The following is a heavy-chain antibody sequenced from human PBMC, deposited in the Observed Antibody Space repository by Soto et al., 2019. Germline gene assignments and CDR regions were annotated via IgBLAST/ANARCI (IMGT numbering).Heavy chain of an antibody. CDR2: ISWNSGSI. D-gene: IGHD2-2*01. V-gene: IGHV3-9*01. Sequence: GGSLRLSCAASGFTFDDYAMHWVRQAPGKGLEWVSGISWNSGSIGYADSVKGRFTISRDNAKNTLYLQMNSPRAEDTAVYYCAKDTRVPAANWLDLWGQGNLVTVSS. CDR3: AKDTRVPAANWLDL. CDR1: GFTFDDYA. J-gene: IGHJ5*02.